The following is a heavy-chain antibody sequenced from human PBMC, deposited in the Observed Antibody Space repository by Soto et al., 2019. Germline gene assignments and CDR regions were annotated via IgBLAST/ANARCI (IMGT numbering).Heavy chain of an antibody. D-gene: IGHD2-15*01. CDR3: AREGFLGYCSGGSCYADY. CDR2: INWNGGST. J-gene: IGHJ4*02. Sequence: AGGSLRLSCAASGFTFDDYGMSWVRQAPGKGLEWVSGINWNGGSTGYADSVKGRFTISRDNAKNSLNLQMNSLRAEDTALYYCAREGFLGYCSGGSCYADYWGQGTLVTVSS. V-gene: IGHV3-20*04. CDR1: GFTFDDYG.